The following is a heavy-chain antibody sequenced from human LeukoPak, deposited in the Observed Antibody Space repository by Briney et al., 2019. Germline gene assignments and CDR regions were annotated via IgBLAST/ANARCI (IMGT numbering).Heavy chain of an antibody. V-gene: IGHV3-9*01. CDR3: AKDRVAGIGYWFFDL. CDR1: GFTFDDYA. J-gene: IGHJ2*01. D-gene: IGHD6-19*01. Sequence: LTGGSLRLSCAGSGFTFDDYAIHWVRQAPGKGLEWVSGIRWDSGTIVYADSVKGRFTISRDNSKNSLYLQMNSLRAEDTAFYYCAKDRVAGIGYWFFDLWGRGTLVTVSS. CDR2: IRWDSGTI.